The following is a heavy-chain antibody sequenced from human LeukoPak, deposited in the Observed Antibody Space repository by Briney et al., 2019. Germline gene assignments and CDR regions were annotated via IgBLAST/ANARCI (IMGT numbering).Heavy chain of an antibody. J-gene: IGHJ4*02. CDR1: GFSFSDDI. Sequence: GGSLRLSCAASGFSFSDDIMHWVRQAPGKGLEWVALIAHDGTYKHCADSVEGRFTISRDNSKNTLYLQMNSLRGEDTAVYYCASEVRPSEFDYWGQGTLVTVSS. CDR2: IAHDGTYK. CDR3: ASEVRPSEFDY. D-gene: IGHD1-26*01. V-gene: IGHV3-30-3*01.